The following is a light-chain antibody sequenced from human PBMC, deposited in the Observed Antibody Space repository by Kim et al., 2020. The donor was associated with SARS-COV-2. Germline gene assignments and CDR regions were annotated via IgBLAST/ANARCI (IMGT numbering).Light chain of an antibody. Sequence: ELTQPPSASGTPGQRVTISCSGSSSNIGSNYVYWYQQLPGTAPKLLIYRNNQRPSGVPDRFSGSKSGTSASLPISGLRSEDEADYYCAAWDDSLSVVFGGGTQLTVL. CDR2: RNN. CDR1: SSNIGSNY. CDR3: AAWDDSLSVV. V-gene: IGLV1-47*01. J-gene: IGLJ2*01.